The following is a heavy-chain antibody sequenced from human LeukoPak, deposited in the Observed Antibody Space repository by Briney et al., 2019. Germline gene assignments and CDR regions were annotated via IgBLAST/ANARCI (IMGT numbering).Heavy chain of an antibody. D-gene: IGHD2-2*01. V-gene: IGHV3-23*01. Sequence: GGSLRLSCAASGFTFSSYAVSWVRQAPGKGLEWVSAISGSGGSTYYADSVKGRFTISRDNSKNTLYLQMNSLGAEDTAVYYCAKPYRDPVVPAASGYFDYWGQGTLVTVSS. CDR2: ISGSGGST. CDR3: AKPYRDPVVPAASGYFDY. CDR1: GFTFSSYA. J-gene: IGHJ4*02.